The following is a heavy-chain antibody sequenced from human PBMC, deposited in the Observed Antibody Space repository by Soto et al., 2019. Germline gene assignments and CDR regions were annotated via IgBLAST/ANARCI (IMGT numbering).Heavy chain of an antibody. CDR1: GGSISSGGYS. CDR3: ARDYYDSSGDRWFDP. J-gene: IGHJ5*02. CDR2: IYHSGST. Sequence: SETLSLTCAVSGGSISSGGYSWSWIRQPPGKGLEWIGYIYHSGSTYYNPSLKSRVTISVDRSKNQFSLKLSSVTAADTAVYYCARDYYDSSGDRWFDPWSQGTLVTRLL. V-gene: IGHV4-30-2*01. D-gene: IGHD3-22*01.